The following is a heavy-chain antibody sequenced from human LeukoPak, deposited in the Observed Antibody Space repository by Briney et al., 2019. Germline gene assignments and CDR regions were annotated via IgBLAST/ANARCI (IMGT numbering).Heavy chain of an antibody. D-gene: IGHD3-9*01. J-gene: IGHJ4*02. CDR1: GFTVSSNY. CDR3: ARAGRYFALPLDY. V-gene: IGHV3-66*01. Sequence: PGGSLRLSCAASGFTVSSNYMSWVRQAPGKGLEWVSVIYSGGSTYYADSVKGRFTISRDNSKNTLYPQMNSLRAEDTAVYYCARAGRYFALPLDYWGQGTLVTVSS. CDR2: IYSGGST.